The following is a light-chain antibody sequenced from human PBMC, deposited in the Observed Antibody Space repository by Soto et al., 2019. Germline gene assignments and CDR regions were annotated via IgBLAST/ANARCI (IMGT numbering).Light chain of an antibody. CDR2: GAF. V-gene: IGKV3-20*01. CDR1: QSISSTY. J-gene: IGKJ3*01. CDR3: QQYGSSSFA. Sequence: EIVLTQSPGTLSVSPGERATLFCRARQSISSTYLAWYQKKPGQAPRLLLYGAFNRATGIPDRFSGSGSGTDFTLTISRLEHEDCEFYYCQQYGSSSFAFGPGTKVEIK.